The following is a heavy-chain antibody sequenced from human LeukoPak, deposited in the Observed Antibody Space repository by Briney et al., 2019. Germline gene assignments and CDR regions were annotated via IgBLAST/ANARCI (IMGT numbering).Heavy chain of an antibody. CDR3: ARDREEDFWSGYRMDV. Sequence: SQTLSLTCTVSGGSISSGDYYWSWIRQPPGKGLEWIGYIYYSGSTYYHPSLKSRFTISVDTSENQFSLKLSPLTAADTAVYYCARDREEDFWSGYRMDVWGQGTTVTVSS. J-gene: IGHJ6*01. CDR1: GGSISSGDYY. D-gene: IGHD3-3*01. V-gene: IGHV4-30-4*01. CDR2: IYYSGST.